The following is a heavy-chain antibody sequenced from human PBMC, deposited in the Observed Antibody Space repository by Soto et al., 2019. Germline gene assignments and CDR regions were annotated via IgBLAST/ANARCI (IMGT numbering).Heavy chain of an antibody. J-gene: IGHJ4*02. CDR1: GGSISSSSYY. D-gene: IGHD7-27*01. CDR2: VYFIGRT. Sequence: SETLSLTCTVSGGSISSSSYYWGWIRQPPGKGLEWIGSVYFIGRTHYTPSLKSRVTISVHTSKNQFSLKLNSVTAADTAVYYCARQINWGYYFDSWGQGTLVTVSS. V-gene: IGHV4-39*01. CDR3: ARQINWGYYFDS.